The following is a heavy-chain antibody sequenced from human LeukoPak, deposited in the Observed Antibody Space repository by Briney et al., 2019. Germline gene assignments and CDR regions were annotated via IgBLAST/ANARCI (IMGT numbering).Heavy chain of an antibody. CDR1: GGTFSSYA. Sequence: SVKVSCKASGGTFSSYAISWVRQAPGQGLEWMGGIIAIFGTANYAQKFQGSATITADESTSTAYMELSSLRSEDTAVYYCARDGIAARAGEGHWFDPWGQGTLVTVSS. V-gene: IGHV1-69*01. D-gene: IGHD6-6*01. CDR2: IIAIFGTA. CDR3: ARDGIAARAGEGHWFDP. J-gene: IGHJ5*02.